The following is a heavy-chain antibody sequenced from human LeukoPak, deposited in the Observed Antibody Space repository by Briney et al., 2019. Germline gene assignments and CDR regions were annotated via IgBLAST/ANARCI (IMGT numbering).Heavy chain of an antibody. Sequence: GRSMRPSCAASGFTSSGDAMGWVRQAPGKGVEWVSAISGSVGSTYYADSVKGRFTISRDNSKNTLYLQMNSLRAEDTAVYYCAKGISLRMWGQGTLVTVPS. CDR2: ISGSVGST. D-gene: IGHD3-16*01. CDR3: AKGISLRM. J-gene: IGHJ4*02. CDR1: GFTSSGDA. V-gene: IGHV3-23*01.